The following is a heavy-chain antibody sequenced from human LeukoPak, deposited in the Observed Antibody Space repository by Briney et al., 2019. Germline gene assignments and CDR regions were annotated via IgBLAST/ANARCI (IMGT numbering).Heavy chain of an antibody. Sequence: GGSLRLSCAPPGFTLTRNYMSWVRQAPGKGLECVSVIYSGGSTYYADSVKGRFTTSRHNSKNTLYLQMNSLRTEDTAVYYCARGPLRYYYGMDVWGQGTTVTVSS. J-gene: IGHJ6*02. CDR2: IYSGGST. CDR3: ARGPLRYYYGMDV. CDR1: GFTLTRNY. V-gene: IGHV3-53*04.